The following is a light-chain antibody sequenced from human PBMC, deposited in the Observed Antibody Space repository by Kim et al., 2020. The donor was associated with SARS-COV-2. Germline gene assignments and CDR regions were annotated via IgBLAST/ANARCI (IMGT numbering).Light chain of an antibody. CDR2: AAS. V-gene: IGKV1-39*01. CDR3: KQNYGTPRT. J-gene: IGKJ1*01. Sequence: DIQMTQSPSSLSASVGDRVTITCRASQSISTYLNWYQQKPGKAPNLLISAASTLRSGVPSRFSGSGTGTDFTLTISSLQPEDFATYYCKQNYGTPRTFGQGTKVDIK. CDR1: QSISTY.